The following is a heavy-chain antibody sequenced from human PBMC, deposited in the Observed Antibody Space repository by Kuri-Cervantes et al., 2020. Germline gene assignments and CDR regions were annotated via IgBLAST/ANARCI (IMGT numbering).Heavy chain of an antibody. CDR2: ISWSSGSI. CDR1: GFTFDDYA. Sequence: GGSLRLSCAASGFTFDDYAVHWVRQAPGKGLEWVSGISWSSGSIGYADSVKGRFTISRDNAKNSLYLQMNSLRAEDTALYYCAKDGRYYYGMDVWGQGTAVTVSS. V-gene: IGHV3-9*01. J-gene: IGHJ6*02. CDR3: AKDGRYYYGMDV.